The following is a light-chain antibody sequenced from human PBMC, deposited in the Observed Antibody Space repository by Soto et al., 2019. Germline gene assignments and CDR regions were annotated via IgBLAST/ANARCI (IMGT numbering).Light chain of an antibody. CDR1: QTIDKW. CDR3: QQYSRFSWT. J-gene: IGKJ1*01. V-gene: IGKV1-5*03. CDR2: KAS. Sequence: DIQMTQSPSTLSASVGDRVTITCRASQTIDKWLAWYQQKPGKAPKLLIYKASILQSGVPSRFSGSGSGTEFTLNITSLQPDDVGSYFCQQYSRFSWTFGQGTKVEIK.